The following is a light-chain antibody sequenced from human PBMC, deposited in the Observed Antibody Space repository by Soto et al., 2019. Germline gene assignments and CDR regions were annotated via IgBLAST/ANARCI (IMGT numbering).Light chain of an antibody. J-gene: IGKJ4*01. CDR3: QRYGTSPPLT. CDR2: GAS. CDR1: QSVSSNY. V-gene: IGKV3-20*01. Sequence: IMLTQSPGTLSLTPGERATLSCRASQSVSSNYLAWYQQKPGQAPRLLIYGASSRATGIPDRFSGSGSATDFTLTVSRLEPEDFAVYYCQRYGTSPPLTFGGGTKVDIK.